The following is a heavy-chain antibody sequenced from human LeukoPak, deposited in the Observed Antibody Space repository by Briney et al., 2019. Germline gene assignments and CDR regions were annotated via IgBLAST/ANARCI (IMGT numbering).Heavy chain of an antibody. V-gene: IGHV4-59*08. CDR2: IYYSGST. CDR3: ARLDDRAARIAVGRSSTWSSRRGFDY. CDR1: GGSISSYY. D-gene: IGHD6-13*01. J-gene: IGHJ4*02. Sequence: SETLSLACTVSGGSISSYYWSWIRQPPGKGLEWIGYIYYSGSTNYHPSLKSRVTISVDTSKNQYSLKLNSVTAADTAVYYCARLDDRAARIAVGRSSTWSSRRGFDYWGQGTLVTVSS.